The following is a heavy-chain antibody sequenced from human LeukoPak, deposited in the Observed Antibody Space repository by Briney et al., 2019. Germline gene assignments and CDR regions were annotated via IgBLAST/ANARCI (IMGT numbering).Heavy chain of an antibody. CDR3: ARDRYGDGVAHLDY. CDR1: GFTYTSYA. Sequence: ASVKVSCKASGFTYTSYAIHWLRQAPGQRVEGMGWITPGGGTNHPQKLQGRVAITWDTSITTAYMDLSRLTSDDTAVYYCARDRYGDGVAHLDYWGQGALVTVSS. CDR2: ITPGGGT. D-gene: IGHD5-24*01. J-gene: IGHJ4*02. V-gene: IGHV1-2*02.